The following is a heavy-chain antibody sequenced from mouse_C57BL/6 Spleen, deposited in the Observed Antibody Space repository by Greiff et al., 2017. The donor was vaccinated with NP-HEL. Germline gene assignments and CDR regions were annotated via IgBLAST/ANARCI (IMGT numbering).Heavy chain of an antibody. CDR3: ARRFPYDWDV. J-gene: IGHJ1*03. CDR2: INPNNGGT. D-gene: IGHD2-4*01. Sequence: EVQLQQSGPELVKPGASVKISCKASGYTFTDYYLNWVKQSHGKSLEWIGDINPNNGGTSYNQKFKGKATLTVDKSSSTAYMELRSLTSEDSAVYYCARRFPYDWDVWGTGTTVTVSS. V-gene: IGHV1-26*01. CDR1: GYTFTDYY.